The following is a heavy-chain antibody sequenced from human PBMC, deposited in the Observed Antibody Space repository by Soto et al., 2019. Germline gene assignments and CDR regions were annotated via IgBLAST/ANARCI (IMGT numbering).Heavy chain of an antibody. J-gene: IGHJ6*02. V-gene: IGHV3-30-3*01. D-gene: IGHD6-19*01. CDR2: ISYDGGNN. CDR1: GFSFRSYA. CDR3: ASGRDGGWSYYYSSGMDV. Sequence: GGSLRLAWAASGFSFRSYAMHWVRQAPGKGLEWVAVISYDGGNNYYANSVKGRFTISRDNSKNTLYLQMTRLLAADTAVYYCASGRDGGWSYYYSSGMDVWGQGTTVTVSS.